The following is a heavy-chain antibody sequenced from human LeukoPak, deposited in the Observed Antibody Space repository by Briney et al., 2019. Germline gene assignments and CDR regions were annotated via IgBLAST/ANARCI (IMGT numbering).Heavy chain of an antibody. CDR3: ASRKLGNDY. J-gene: IGHJ4*02. CDR1: GGSVSDYY. Sequence: PSETLSLTCTISGGSVSDYYWSWIRQSPGKGLEWIGYIYHTGSTSYSPSLKSRVTISADTFQNQFSLKLSSVTAADTAVYYCASRKLGNDYWGQGTLVTVSS. CDR2: IYHTGST. D-gene: IGHD7-27*01. V-gene: IGHV4-59*02.